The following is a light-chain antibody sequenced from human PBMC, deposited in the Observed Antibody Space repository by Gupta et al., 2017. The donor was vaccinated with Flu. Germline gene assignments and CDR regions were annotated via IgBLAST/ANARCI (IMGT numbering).Light chain of an antibody. Sequence: SALPQPASVSGSPVQSITISCTGTSSDVGGYNYVSWYQQHPGKAPKRMIYEVSNRPAGVSNRFSGSKSGNTASLTISGLQAEDEADYYCSSYTSSSTLVFGGGTKLTVL. CDR1: SSDVGGYNY. J-gene: IGLJ2*01. V-gene: IGLV2-14*01. CDR2: EVS. CDR3: SSYTSSSTLV.